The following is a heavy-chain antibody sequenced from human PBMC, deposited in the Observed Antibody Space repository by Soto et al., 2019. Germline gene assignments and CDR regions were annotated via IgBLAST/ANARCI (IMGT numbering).Heavy chain of an antibody. CDR1: GGSVSSRSYF. CDR2: IYYNGST. D-gene: IGHD3-10*01. CDR3: ARHSVIPGSPTNWFDP. J-gene: IGHJ5*02. Sequence: SETLSLTCTVSGGSVSSRSYFWGWIRQPPGKGLEWIGTIYYNGSTYYNPSLKSRVTLSVDTSKNQFSLKLTSVTASDMALFYCARHSVIPGSPTNWFDPSGQATLFTVFS. V-gene: IGHV4-39*01.